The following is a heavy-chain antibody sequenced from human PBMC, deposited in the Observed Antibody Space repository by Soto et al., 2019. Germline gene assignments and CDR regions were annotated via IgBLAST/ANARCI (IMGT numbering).Heavy chain of an antibody. CDR3: ARSELEPPMELDY. V-gene: IGHV1-69*01. Sequence: QVQLVQSGAEVKKPGSSVKVSCKTSGDTFSNYAIIWVRQAPGQGLEWMGGIIPIFGTPNYGQKFQGRITITADESTSTAYMELSSLLSEDTAVYFCARSELEPPMELDYWGQGTLVTVSS. CDR2: IIPIFGTP. J-gene: IGHJ4*02. CDR1: GDTFSNYA. D-gene: IGHD1-1*01.